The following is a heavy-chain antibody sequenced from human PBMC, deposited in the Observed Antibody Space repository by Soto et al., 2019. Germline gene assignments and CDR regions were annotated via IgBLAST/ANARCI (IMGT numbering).Heavy chain of an antibody. CDR1: GFTVSSKY. J-gene: IGHJ6*03. CDR3: ARDGLHCSGGRCYWVPMYV. D-gene: IGHD2-15*01. Sequence: EVQLVESGGGLVQPGGSLRLSCAASGFTVSSKYMSWVRQAPGRGLECVSLIYSGGSTSYADSVKGRFTISRDNSKNTLYLQMNSLRDEDTAVYYCARDGLHCSGGRCYWVPMYVWGKGTTVTVSS. CDR2: IYSGGST. V-gene: IGHV3-66*01.